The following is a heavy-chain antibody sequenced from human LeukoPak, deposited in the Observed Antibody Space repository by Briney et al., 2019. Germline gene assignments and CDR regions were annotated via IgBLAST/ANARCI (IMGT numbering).Heavy chain of an antibody. D-gene: IGHD6-19*01. CDR3: ARDGSGYSSGWTYFDY. J-gene: IGHJ4*02. CDR2: ISGSGDRT. V-gene: IGHV3-23*01. CDR1: GFTFSSYG. Sequence: PGGSLRLSCGASGFTFSSYGMSWVRQAPGKGLEWVSSISGSGDRTYYADSVKGRFTISRDNSKNTLYLQMNSLRAEDTALYYCARDGSGYSSGWTYFDYWGQGTLVTVSS.